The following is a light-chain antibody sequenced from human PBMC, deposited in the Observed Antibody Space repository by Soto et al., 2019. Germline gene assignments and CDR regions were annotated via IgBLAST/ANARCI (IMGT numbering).Light chain of an antibody. CDR3: QQGNAYWT. CDR1: QSVTYR. V-gene: IGKV1-5*01. Sequence: IVMTQSPSTLSVSVGDRVAITCRASQSVTYRLAWYQQKPGEAPILLIYDASSLEGGVATRCSSSGSGTEFTLIINILQPGDFATYYWQQGNAYWTFGQGTKVDIK. J-gene: IGKJ1*01. CDR2: DAS.